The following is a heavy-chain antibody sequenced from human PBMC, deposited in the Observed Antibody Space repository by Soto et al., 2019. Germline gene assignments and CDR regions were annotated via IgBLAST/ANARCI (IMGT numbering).Heavy chain of an antibody. V-gene: IGHV4-39*01. J-gene: IGHJ4*02. D-gene: IGHD3-22*01. Sequence: PSETLSLTCTVSGGSISSSIYYWGWIRQPPGKGLEWIGSIYYSGSTYYNPSLKSRVTISVDTSKNQFSLKLSSVTAADTAVYYCARRGYYDSSGYYRRDYWGQGTLVTV. CDR3: ARRGYYDSSGYYRRDY. CDR2: IYYSGST. CDR1: GGSISSSIYY.